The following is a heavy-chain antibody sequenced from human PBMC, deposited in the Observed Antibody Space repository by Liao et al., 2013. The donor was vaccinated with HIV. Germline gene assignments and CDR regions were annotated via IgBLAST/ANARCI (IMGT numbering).Heavy chain of an antibody. CDR2: IYYSGST. D-gene: IGHD1-14*01. Sequence: QVQLQESGPGLVKPSQTLSLTCTVSGGSIRSGDYYWSWIRQPPGKGLEWIGFIYYSGSTSYNPSLKSRLTISVDTSKNQFSLKLSSVTAADTAVYYCARDGNPSYYYYYYMDVWGKGTTVTVSS. J-gene: IGHJ6*03. CDR3: ARDGNPSYYYYYYMDV. CDR1: GGSIRSGDYY. V-gene: IGHV4-30-4*08.